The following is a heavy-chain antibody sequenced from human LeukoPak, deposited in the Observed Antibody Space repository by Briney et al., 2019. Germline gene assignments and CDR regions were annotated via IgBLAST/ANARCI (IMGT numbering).Heavy chain of an antibody. CDR2: INHSGST. J-gene: IGHJ5*02. Sequence: SETLSLTCAVYGGPFSGYYLSWIRQPPGKGLEWIGEINHSGSTNYNPSLKSRVTISVDTSKNQSSLKLSSVAAADTAVYYCASFSGSYVYNWFDPWGQGTLVTVSS. D-gene: IGHD1-26*01. V-gene: IGHV4-34*01. CDR1: GGPFSGYY. CDR3: ASFSGSYVYNWFDP.